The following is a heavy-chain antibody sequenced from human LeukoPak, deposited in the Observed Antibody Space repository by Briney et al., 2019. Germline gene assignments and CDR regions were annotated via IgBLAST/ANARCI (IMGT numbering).Heavy chain of an antibody. CDR3: ARVDSGNYDY. CDR2: IFGSGGSA. Sequence: PGGSLRLSCTASGFTFNNYAMYWVRQAPRQGLEWVAGIFGSGGSAHYADSVKGRFTISRDNSKNTVYLQMDSLRVEDTAVYYCARVDSGNYDYWGQGTLLTVSS. J-gene: IGHJ4*02. CDR1: GFTFNNYA. D-gene: IGHD1-26*01. V-gene: IGHV3-23*01.